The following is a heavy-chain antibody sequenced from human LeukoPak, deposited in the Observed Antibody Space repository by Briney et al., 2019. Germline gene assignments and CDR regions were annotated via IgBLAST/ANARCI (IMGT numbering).Heavy chain of an antibody. CDR2: INWNGGSI. CDR3: AKDGRFSGSPYFYYMDV. CDR1: GFTFGDYP. Sequence: GRSLRLSCVASGFTFGDYPMHWVRQVPGKGLEWVSGINWNGGSIGYADSVKGRFTISRDNVKNSLYLQMNSLRAEDTALYYCAKDGRFSGSPYFYYMDVWGKGTTITVS. J-gene: IGHJ6*03. V-gene: IGHV3-9*01. D-gene: IGHD1-26*01.